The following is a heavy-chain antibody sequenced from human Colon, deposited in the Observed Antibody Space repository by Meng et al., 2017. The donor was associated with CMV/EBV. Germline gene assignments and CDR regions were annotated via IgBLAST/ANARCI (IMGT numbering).Heavy chain of an antibody. CDR2: ISTSIGN. J-gene: IGHJ4*02. D-gene: IGHD2-2*01. V-gene: IGHV1-18*01. CDR3: VRGYCTTTSCYAVFDY. Sequence: ASVKVSCKASGYTVSSYGISWVRQAPGQGLEWMGCISTSIGNQYAQKFQGRVIMTTDSPTNTAYLEVMSLTFEDTAVYYCVRGYCTTTSCYAVFDYWGQGTLVTVSS. CDR1: GYTVSSYG.